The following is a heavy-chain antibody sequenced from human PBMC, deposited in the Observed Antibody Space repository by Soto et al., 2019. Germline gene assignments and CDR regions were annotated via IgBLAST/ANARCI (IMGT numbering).Heavy chain of an antibody. CDR3: AEAVSGSIRYFDY. J-gene: IGHJ4*02. Sequence: WSLRLSCAASVFTFSSYAMSWVRQAPGKGLEWVSLITGSGVTTYYADSVKGRFTISRDNSKNTLYLQMNSLRAEDTAVYYCAEAVSGSIRYFDYWGQGTLVTVSS. CDR1: VFTFSSYA. D-gene: IGHD1-26*01. V-gene: IGHV3-23*01. CDR2: ITGSGVTT.